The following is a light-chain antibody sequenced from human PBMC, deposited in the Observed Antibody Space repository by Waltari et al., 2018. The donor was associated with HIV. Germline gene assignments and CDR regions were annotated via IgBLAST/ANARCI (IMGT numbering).Light chain of an antibody. CDR3: QQSYIAYT. V-gene: IGKV1-39*01. CDR1: RSISTF. CDR2: SAS. J-gene: IGKJ2*01. Sequence: EIQMNQSPSSLSASVGDRVTITCRASRSISTFLNWYQQKPGKAPKLLIYSASSLQSWVPSRFSGSGSGTDFTLTISSLQPEDSASYFCQQSYIAYTFGQGTKLEI.